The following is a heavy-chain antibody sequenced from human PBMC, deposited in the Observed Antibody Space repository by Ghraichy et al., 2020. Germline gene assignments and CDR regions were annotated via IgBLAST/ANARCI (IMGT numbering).Heavy chain of an antibody. Sequence: SVKVSCKASGGTFSSYAISWVRQAPGQGLEWMGGIIPIFGTANYAQKFQGRVTITADKSTSTAYMELSSLRSEDMAVYYCAREGVGSSGWYSDYYYYYGMDVWGQGTTVTVSS. CDR3: AREGVGSSGWYSDYYYYYGMDV. CDR2: IIPIFGTA. J-gene: IGHJ6*02. D-gene: IGHD6-19*01. V-gene: IGHV1-69*06. CDR1: GGTFSSYA.